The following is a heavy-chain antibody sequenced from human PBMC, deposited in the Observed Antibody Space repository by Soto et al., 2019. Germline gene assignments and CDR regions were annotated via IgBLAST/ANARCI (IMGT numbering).Heavy chain of an antibody. D-gene: IGHD2-21*02. CDR1: GFSFTNFA. CDR3: AKDDFTDRGDDYFDY. Sequence: SLRLSCAASGFSFTNFAMSWVRQAPGKGLEWVAGIGASGDITWYADSVKGRLSISRDNSKNTLYLQLNSLRFEDTAVYYCAKDDFTDRGDDYFDYWGPGTLVTVSS. CDR2: IGASGDIT. J-gene: IGHJ4*02. V-gene: IGHV3-23*01.